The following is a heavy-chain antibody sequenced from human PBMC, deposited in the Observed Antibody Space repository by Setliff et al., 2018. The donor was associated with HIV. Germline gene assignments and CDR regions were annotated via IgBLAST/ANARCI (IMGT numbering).Heavy chain of an antibody. CDR1: GFTLSTYT. CDR3: ARTSTRGGDMDV. CDR2: ISSNIIYI. V-gene: IGHV3-21*01. D-gene: IGHD1-26*01. Sequence: GGSLRLSCAASGFTLSTYTMNWVRQAPGKGLEWISSISSNIIYIYYADSVRGRFTISRDNAKNSLYLQMNSLRVEDTAVYYCARTSTRGGDMDVWAKGTTVTVSS. J-gene: IGHJ6*03.